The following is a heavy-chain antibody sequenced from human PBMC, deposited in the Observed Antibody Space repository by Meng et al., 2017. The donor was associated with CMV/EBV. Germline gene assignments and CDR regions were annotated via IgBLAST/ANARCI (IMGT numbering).Heavy chain of an antibody. J-gene: IGHJ4*02. CDR3: AGASFWSGYYGY. Sequence: GSLRLSCTVYGGSFSGYYWSWIRQPPGKGLEWIGEINHSGSTNYNPSLKSRVTISVDTSKNQFSLKLSSVTAADTAVYYCAGASFWSGYYGYWGQGTLVTVSS. CDR1: GGSFSGYY. CDR2: INHSGST. V-gene: IGHV4-34*01. D-gene: IGHD3-3*01.